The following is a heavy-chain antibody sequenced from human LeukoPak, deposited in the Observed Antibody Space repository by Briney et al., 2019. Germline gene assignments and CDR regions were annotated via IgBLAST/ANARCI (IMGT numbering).Heavy chain of an antibody. CDR2: ISSSSSYI. J-gene: IGHJ3*02. D-gene: IGHD6-19*01. CDR1: GFTFSSYW. Sequence: GGSLRLSCAASGFTFSSYWMSWVRQAPGKGLEWVSSISSSSSYIYYADSVKGRFTISRDNAKNSLYLQMNSLRAEDTAVYYCARDSSGWFDAFDIWGQGTMVTVSS. CDR3: ARDSSGWFDAFDI. V-gene: IGHV3-21*01.